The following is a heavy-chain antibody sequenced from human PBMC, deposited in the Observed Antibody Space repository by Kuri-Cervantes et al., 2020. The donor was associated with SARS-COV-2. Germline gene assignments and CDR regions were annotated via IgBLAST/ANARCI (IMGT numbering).Heavy chain of an antibody. Sequence: GSLKISCKGSGYSCPNYWIGWVRQMPGKGLEWMGIIYPGDSDTRYSPSFQGQVTSSADKSINTAFLQWSSLKASDTAIYYCARRAYGEEVDYYYMDVWGKGTAVTVSS. CDR1: GYSCPNYW. J-gene: IGHJ6*03. CDR2: IYPGDSDT. D-gene: IGHD4-17*01. V-gene: IGHV5-51*01. CDR3: ARRAYGEEVDYYYMDV.